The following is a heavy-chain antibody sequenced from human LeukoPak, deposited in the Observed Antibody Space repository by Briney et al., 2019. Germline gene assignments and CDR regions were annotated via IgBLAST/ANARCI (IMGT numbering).Heavy chain of an antibody. CDR2: IAPNSGVT. V-gene: IGHV1-2*06. D-gene: IGHD5-18*01. J-gene: IGHJ4*02. CDR1: GYTFTRRS. Sequence: ASLKVSCKASGYTFTRRSMHWVRHAPGQGLERIGRIAPNSGVTNVAQKFQGRITMTRDTSVSTAYMELSGLGSDDTAVYYCATNPNSYGPDYWGQGTLVTVSS. CDR3: ATNPNSYGPDY.